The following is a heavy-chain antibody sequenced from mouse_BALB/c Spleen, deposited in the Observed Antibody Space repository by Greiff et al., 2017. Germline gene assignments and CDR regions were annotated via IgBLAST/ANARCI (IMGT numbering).Heavy chain of an antibody. J-gene: IGHJ4*01. CDR2: ISSGSSTI. D-gene: IGHD1-1*01. Sequence: EVKVVESGGGLVQPGGSRKLSCAASGFTFSSFGMHWVRQAPEKGLEWVAYISSGSSTIYYADTVKGRFTISRDNPKNTLFLQMTSLRSEDTAMYYCARRITTGLYYYAMDYWGQGTSVTVSS. CDR3: ARRITTGLYYYAMDY. V-gene: IGHV5-17*02. CDR1: GFTFSSFG.